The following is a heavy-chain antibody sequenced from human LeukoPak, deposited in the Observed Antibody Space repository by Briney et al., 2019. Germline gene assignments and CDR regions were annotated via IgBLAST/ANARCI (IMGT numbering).Heavy chain of an antibody. CDR3: ARDPLLGFDSSGYYPTYDY. J-gene: IGHJ4*02. CDR2: ISSSSSTI. V-gene: IGHV3-48*01. D-gene: IGHD3-22*01. Sequence: QPGGSLRLSCAASGFTFSSYSMNWVRQAPGKGLEWVSYISSSSSTIYYADSVKGRFTISRDNAKNSLYLQMNSLGAEDTAVYYCARDPLLGFDSSGYYPTYDYWGQGTLVTVSS. CDR1: GFTFSSYS.